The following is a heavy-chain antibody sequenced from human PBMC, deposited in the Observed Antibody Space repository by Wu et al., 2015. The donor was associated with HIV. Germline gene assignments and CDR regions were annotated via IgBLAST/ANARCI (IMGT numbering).Heavy chain of an antibody. J-gene: IGHJ6*03. D-gene: IGHD3-16*01. CDR2: MNPNSGNT. V-gene: IGHV1-8*01. CDR3: ARGQVGAYYYMDV. CDR1: GYTFTHYD. Sequence: QVRLIQSGAEVRKPGASVKVSCKASGYTFTHYDINWVRQASGQGLEWMGWMNPNSGNTGYRQRFQGRVTITADESTSTAYMELSSLRSEDTAVYYCARGQVGAYYYMDVWGKGTTVTVSS.